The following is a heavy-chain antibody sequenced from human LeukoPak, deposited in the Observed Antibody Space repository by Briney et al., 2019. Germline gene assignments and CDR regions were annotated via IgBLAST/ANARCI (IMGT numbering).Heavy chain of an antibody. Sequence: PVASVKVSCKASGGTFSSYAISWVRQVPGQGLEWMGRIIPILGIANYAQKFQGRVTITADKSTSTAYMELSSLRSEDTAVYYCARGRIAVAGREAFDIWGQGTMVTVSS. V-gene: IGHV1-69*04. CDR3: ARGRIAVAGREAFDI. D-gene: IGHD6-19*01. CDR1: GGTFSSYA. CDR2: IIPILGIA. J-gene: IGHJ3*02.